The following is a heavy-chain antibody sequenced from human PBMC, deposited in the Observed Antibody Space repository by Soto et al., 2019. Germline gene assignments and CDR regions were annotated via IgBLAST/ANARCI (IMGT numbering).Heavy chain of an antibody. Sequence: QVQLVQSGAEVKKPGASVKVSCKASGYTFTLYGISWVRQAPGPGLDWMAWIRAYTGNTHYAQKLQVRVTMTKDTSTSTAYMELRSLRSDYTALDYCARELLGAAGTYYYYGMDVWGQGTTVTV. CDR3: ARELLGAAGTYYYYGMDV. CDR2: IRAYTGNT. CDR1: GYTFTLYG. J-gene: IGHJ6*02. V-gene: IGHV1-18*01. D-gene: IGHD6-13*01.